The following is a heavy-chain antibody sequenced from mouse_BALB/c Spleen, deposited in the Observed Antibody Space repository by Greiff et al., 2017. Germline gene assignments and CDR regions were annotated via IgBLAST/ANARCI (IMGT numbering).Heavy chain of an antibody. J-gene: IGHJ4*01. V-gene: IGHV5-4*02. Sequence: EVHLVESGGGLVKPGGSLKLSCAASGFTFSDYYMYWVRQTPEKRLEWVATISDGGSYTYYPDSVKGRFTISRDNAKNNLYLQMSSLKSEDTAMYYCARDGNYGYAMDYWGQGTSVTVSS. CDR1: GFTFSDYY. CDR3: ARDGNYGYAMDY. D-gene: IGHD2-1*01. CDR2: ISDGGSYT.